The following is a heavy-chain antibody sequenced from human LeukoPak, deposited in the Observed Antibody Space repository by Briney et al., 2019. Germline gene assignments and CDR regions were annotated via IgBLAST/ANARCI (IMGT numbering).Heavy chain of an antibody. D-gene: IGHD6-13*01. V-gene: IGHV4-34*01. CDR3: VRDIAAAGGFDY. J-gene: IGHJ4*02. Sequence: KSSETLSLTCGVYGGSFCGYYWSWIRQPPGKGLEWIGEINNSGSTNYNPSLKSRVTISVDTSKNQFSLKLSSVTAADTAVYYCVRDIAAAGGFDYWGQGTLVTVSS. CDR2: INNSGST. CDR1: GGSFCGYY.